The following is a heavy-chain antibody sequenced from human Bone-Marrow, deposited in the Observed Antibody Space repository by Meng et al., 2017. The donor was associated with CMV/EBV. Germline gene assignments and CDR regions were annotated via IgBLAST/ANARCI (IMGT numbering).Heavy chain of an antibody. V-gene: IGHV3-11*04. CDR1: GFTFSDY. J-gene: IGHJ6*02. Sequence: GESLKISCAASGFTFSDYCWIRQAPGKGLEWVSYISSGGTTIYYADSVKGRFTISRDNAKNTLYLQMNSLRAEDTAVYYWASSVMDVWGQGTTVTVSS. CDR2: ISSGGTTI. CDR3: ASSVMDV.